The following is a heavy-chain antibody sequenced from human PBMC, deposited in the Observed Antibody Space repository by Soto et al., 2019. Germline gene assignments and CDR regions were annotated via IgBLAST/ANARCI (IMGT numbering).Heavy chain of an antibody. V-gene: IGHV4-59*01. CDR1: VGSISGYY. Sequence: SETLSLTCTVFVGSISGYYWSWIRQPPGKGLEWIGYIYYSGSTNYTPSLKSRVTISVDTSKNQFSLKLSSVTAADTAVYYCARDHGSSSWFDYWGQGALVTVS. CDR2: IYYSGST. D-gene: IGHD6-13*01. J-gene: IGHJ5*01. CDR3: ARDHGSSSWFDY.